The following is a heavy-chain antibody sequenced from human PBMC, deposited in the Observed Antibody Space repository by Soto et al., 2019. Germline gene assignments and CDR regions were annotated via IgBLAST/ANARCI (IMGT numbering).Heavy chain of an antibody. Sequence: ASVKVSCKASGYTFTNYYMHWVRQAPGQGLEWMGLINPNGGTTSYAQMFQVRVTMTIDASTSTVYMELSSLRSDDTAVYFCARGSQGSSGWYSADYWGQGTPVTVSS. CDR2: INPNGGTT. V-gene: IGHV1-46*01. CDR1: GYTFTNYY. D-gene: IGHD6-19*01. CDR3: ARGSQGSSGWYSADY. J-gene: IGHJ4*02.